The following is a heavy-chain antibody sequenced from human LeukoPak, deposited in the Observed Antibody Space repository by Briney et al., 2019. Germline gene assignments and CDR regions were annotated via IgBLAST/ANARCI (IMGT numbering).Heavy chain of an antibody. V-gene: IGHV1-8*01. CDR1: GYSFTSYD. J-gene: IGHJ6*03. Sequence: ASVKVSCKASGYSFTSYDINWVRQATGQGLEWMGWMNPNSGNTGYAQKFQGRVTMTRDTSISTAYMELSRLRSDDTAVYYCARTGYSSPSGYYYYYMDVWGKGTTVTVSS. CDR2: MNPNSGNT. D-gene: IGHD6-6*01. CDR3: ARTGYSSPSGYYYYYMDV.